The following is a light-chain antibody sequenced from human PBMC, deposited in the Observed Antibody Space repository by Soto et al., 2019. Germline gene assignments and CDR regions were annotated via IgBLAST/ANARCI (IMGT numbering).Light chain of an antibody. J-gene: IGLJ2*01. CDR3: RSFTTSSPGV. CDR1: SSDVGGYNY. CDR2: EVS. V-gene: IGLV2-14*01. Sequence: QSALTQPASVSGSPGQSITISCTGTSSDVGGYNYVSWYQQHPGKAPKLIIYEVSNRPSGVSNRFSGSKSGKTASLSISGLQAENGADYYYRSFTTSSPGVFGVGTNPPVL.